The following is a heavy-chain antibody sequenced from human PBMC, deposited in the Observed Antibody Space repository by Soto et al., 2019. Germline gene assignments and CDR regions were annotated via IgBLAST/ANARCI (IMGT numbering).Heavy chain of an antibody. Sequence: PSETLSLTCTVSGDSLRSSYHYWGWIRQLPGKGLEWIGSIYYTGNTYYNPSLKSRVSISVDMATNEISLKLSSVTAADTAVYYCARGYSSSSPFDPWGQGTLVTVSS. V-gene: IGHV4-39*01. CDR2: IYYTGNT. CDR1: GDSLRSSYHY. CDR3: ARGYSSSSPFDP. J-gene: IGHJ5*02. D-gene: IGHD6-6*01.